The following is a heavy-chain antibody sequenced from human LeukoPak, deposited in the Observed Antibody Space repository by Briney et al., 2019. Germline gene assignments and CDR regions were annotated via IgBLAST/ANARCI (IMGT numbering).Heavy chain of an antibody. D-gene: IGHD3-10*01. J-gene: IGHJ5*02. Sequence: SETLSLTCTLPGGSISSYYWSWIRPPPGKGLERSGYIYYSGSTNYNPSLKSRVTISVDTSKNQFSLKLSSGTAAATAVYYCARQADAFGAAGVNWFDPWGQGTLVTVSS. V-gene: IGHV4-59*08. CDR2: IYYSGST. CDR1: GGSISSYY. CDR3: ARQADAFGAAGVNWFDP.